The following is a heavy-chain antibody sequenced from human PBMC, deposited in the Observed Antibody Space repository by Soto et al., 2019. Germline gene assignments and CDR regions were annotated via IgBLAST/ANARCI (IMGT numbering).Heavy chain of an antibody. CDR3: GRCSSTSCHLGSDY. Sequence: QVQLVESGGGVVQPGTSLRLSCVASGFTFSSYAMNWVRQAPGKGLEWVARISYDGSNKYYADSVKGRFTISRDSSKTTLYLQMNSLRDADTACYYCGRCSSTSCHLGSDYWGQGTLVTVSS. D-gene: IGHD2-2*01. CDR1: GFTFSSYA. V-gene: IGHV3-30-3*01. J-gene: IGHJ4*02. CDR2: ISYDGSNK.